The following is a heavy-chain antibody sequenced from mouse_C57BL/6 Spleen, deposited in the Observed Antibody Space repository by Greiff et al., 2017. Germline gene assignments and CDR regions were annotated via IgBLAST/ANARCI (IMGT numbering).Heavy chain of an antibody. V-gene: IGHV2-9*01. Sequence: QVQLQQSGPGLVAPSQSLSITCTVSGFSLTSYGVDWVRQPPGKGLEWLGVIWGGGSTNYNSALMSRLSISKDNSKSQVFLKMNSLQTDDTAMYYCAIRDYGSSHYYAMDYWGQGTSVTVSS. CDR2: IWGGGST. J-gene: IGHJ4*01. CDR3: AIRDYGSSHYYAMDY. CDR1: GFSLTSYG. D-gene: IGHD1-1*01.